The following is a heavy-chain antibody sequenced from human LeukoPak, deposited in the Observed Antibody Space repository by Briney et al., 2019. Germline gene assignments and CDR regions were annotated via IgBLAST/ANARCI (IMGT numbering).Heavy chain of an antibody. Sequence: SVKVSCKASGGTFSSYAISWVRQAPGQGLEWMGGIIPIFGTANYAQKFQGRVTITTDESTSTVYMELSSLRSEDTAVYYCARGGSSSWYEDAFDIWGQGTMVTVSS. D-gene: IGHD6-13*01. CDR3: ARGGSSSWYEDAFDI. CDR1: GGTFSSYA. CDR2: IIPIFGTA. J-gene: IGHJ3*02. V-gene: IGHV1-69*05.